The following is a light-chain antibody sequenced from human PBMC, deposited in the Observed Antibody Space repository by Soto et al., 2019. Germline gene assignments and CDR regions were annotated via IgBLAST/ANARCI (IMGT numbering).Light chain of an antibody. Sequence: EIVLTQSPGTLSLSPGERATLSCRASQSVSSSYLAWYQQKPGQAPRLLIYGASSRATGIPDRFSGSGSGTDFTLPISRLEPQDLAVYYCQQYGSSPRIPFGQGTRRE. V-gene: IGKV3-20*01. CDR3: QQYGSSPRIP. J-gene: IGKJ5*01. CDR1: QSVSSSY. CDR2: GAS.